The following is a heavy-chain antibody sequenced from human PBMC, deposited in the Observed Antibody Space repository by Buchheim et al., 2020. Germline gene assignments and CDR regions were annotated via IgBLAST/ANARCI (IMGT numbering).Heavy chain of an antibody. Sequence: QVQLQESGPGLVKTSQTLSLTCSVSGGSISSGGYYWSWIRQHPGEGLEWIGYIYYSGSTYYNPSLTGRVTISLDTSKNQFSLNLSSVTAADTAVYYYARGGQYYYPNWFDPWGQGTL. CDR2: IYYSGST. D-gene: IGHD3-10*01. V-gene: IGHV4-31*03. CDR3: ARGGQYYYPNWFDP. J-gene: IGHJ5*02. CDR1: GGSISSGGYY.